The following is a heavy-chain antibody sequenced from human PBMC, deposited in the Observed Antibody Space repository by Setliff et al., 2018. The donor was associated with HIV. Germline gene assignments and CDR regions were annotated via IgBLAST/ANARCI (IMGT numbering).Heavy chain of an antibody. Sequence: ASVKVSCKASGYTFTDYYMHWVRQAPGQGLEWMGWIKPNSGGTNYAQKFQGRVTMTRDTSISTAYMDLSRLRSDDTAVYYCARDHGMWDYGRNFLLREYFHHWGQGTLVTVSS. D-gene: IGHD4-17*01. J-gene: IGHJ1*01. CDR2: IKPNSGGT. V-gene: IGHV1-2*02. CDR3: ARDHGMWDYGRNFLLREYFHH. CDR1: GYTFTDYY.